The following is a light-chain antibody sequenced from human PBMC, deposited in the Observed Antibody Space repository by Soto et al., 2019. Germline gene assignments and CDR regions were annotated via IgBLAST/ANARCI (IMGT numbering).Light chain of an antibody. CDR3: QQYNSYTLT. CDR1: QSISSW. V-gene: IGKV1-5*01. Sequence: DIQMTQSPSTLSASVGDRVTITCRASQSISSWLAWYQQKPGKAPKLLIYDASNLESGAPSRFSGSGSGTEFTLTISSLQPDDFATYYCQQYNSYTLTFGGGTKVEIK. J-gene: IGKJ4*02. CDR2: DAS.